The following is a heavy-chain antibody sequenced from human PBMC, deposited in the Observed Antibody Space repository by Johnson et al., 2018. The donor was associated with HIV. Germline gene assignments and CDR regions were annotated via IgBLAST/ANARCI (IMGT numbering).Heavy chain of an antibody. V-gene: IGHV3-NL1*01. Sequence: QVQLVESGGGVVQPGRSLRLSCAASGFTFSSYAMHWVRQAPGKGLEWVSVIYSGGSTYYADSVKGRFTISRDNSKNTLYLQMNSLRAEDTAVYYCTTGLMSAFDMWGQGTMVTVSS. CDR3: TTGLMSAFDM. J-gene: IGHJ3*02. CDR2: IYSGGST. D-gene: IGHD3-16*01. CDR1: GFTFSSYA.